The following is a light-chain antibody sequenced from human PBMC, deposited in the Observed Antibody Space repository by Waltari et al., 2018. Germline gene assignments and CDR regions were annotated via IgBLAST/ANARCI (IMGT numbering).Light chain of an antibody. CDR2: EVN. Sequence: QSALAQPPSASGSPGQSVAISCTGTSSDIGRYALVPWYQQHPGKAPKLIISEVNKRPSGVPDRFSGAKSGNTASLTVSGLQAEDEADYYCSSHGGSDKFYVFGTGTKVTVL. CDR1: SSDIGRYAL. V-gene: IGLV2-8*01. J-gene: IGLJ1*01. CDR3: SSHGGSDKFYV.